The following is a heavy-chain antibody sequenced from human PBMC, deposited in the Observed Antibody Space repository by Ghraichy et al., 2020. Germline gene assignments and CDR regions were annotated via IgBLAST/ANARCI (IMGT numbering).Heavy chain of an antibody. V-gene: IGHV3-9*01. CDR3: AKDSGYSGSYLDY. J-gene: IGHJ4*02. CDR2: ISWNSGSI. CDR1: GFTFDDYA. D-gene: IGHD1-26*01. Sequence: SLNISCAASGFTFDDYAMHWVRQAPGKGLEWVSGISWNSGSIGYADSVKGRFTISRDNAKNSLHLQMNSLRAEDTALYYCAKDSGYSGSYLDYWGQGTLVTVSS.